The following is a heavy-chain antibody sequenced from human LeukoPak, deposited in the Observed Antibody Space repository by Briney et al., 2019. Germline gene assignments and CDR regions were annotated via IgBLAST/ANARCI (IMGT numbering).Heavy chain of an antibody. Sequence: GGSLRLSCAASGFTFSSYSMNWVRQAPGKGREWVSAISGDGSRTYYIDSVKGRFTISRDTSKNTLYLHLNSLRAEDTAVYYCVREDVDTSFDYWGHGTLVTVSS. CDR3: VREDVDTSFDY. CDR1: GFTFSSYS. V-gene: IGHV3-23*01. CDR2: ISGDGSRT. D-gene: IGHD5-18*01. J-gene: IGHJ4*01.